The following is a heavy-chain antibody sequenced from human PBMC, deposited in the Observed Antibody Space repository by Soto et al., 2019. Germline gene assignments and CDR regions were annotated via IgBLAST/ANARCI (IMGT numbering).Heavy chain of an antibody. CDR1: GGSVSSGHYY. CDR3: ARSGAGSGWL. V-gene: IGHV4-61*01. D-gene: IGHD6-19*01. CDR2: ISYTGST. J-gene: IGHJ4*02. Sequence: QVQLQESGPGLVRPSETLSLTCTVSGGSVSSGHYYWSWSRQPPGKGLEWIGYISYTGSTNYNPSLKSRVTISVDTSKNQFSLKMNSVTAADPSVYYCARSGAGSGWLGGQGTLVTVSS.